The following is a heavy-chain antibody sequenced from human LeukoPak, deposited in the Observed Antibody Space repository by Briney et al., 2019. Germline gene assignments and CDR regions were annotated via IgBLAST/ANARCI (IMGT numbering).Heavy chain of an antibody. CDR2: IYHSGST. D-gene: IGHD3-3*01. Sequence: PSETLSLTCAVSGYSISSGYYWGWIRQPPGKGLEWIGSIYHSGSTYYNPSLKSRVTISVDTSKNQFSLKLSSVTAADTAVYYCARHSYDFWSGYFPHPTFDYWGQGTLVTVPS. J-gene: IGHJ4*02. CDR3: ARHSYDFWSGYFPHPTFDY. CDR1: GYSISSGYY. V-gene: IGHV4-38-2*01.